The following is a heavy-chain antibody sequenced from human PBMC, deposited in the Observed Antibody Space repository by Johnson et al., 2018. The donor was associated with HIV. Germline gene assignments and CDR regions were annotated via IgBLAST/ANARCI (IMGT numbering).Heavy chain of an antibody. CDR2: IAYDGSNK. Sequence: QVQLVESGGGVVQPGRSLRLSCAASGFSFSNYAMDWVRQAPGKGLEWVAVIAYDGSNKYYADSVKGRFTISRDNSKNTLYLQMNSLRAEDTAVYYCASSPRLNDAFDIWGQGTMVTVSS. CDR1: GFSFSNYA. J-gene: IGHJ3*02. CDR3: ASSPRLNDAFDI. D-gene: IGHD3-22*01. V-gene: IGHV3-30*04.